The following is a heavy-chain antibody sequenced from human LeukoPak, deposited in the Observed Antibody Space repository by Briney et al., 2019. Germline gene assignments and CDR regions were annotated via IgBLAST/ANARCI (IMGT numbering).Heavy chain of an antibody. J-gene: IGHJ4*02. D-gene: IGHD3-22*01. CDR2: ISAYNGNT. V-gene: IGHV1-18*01. CDR3: AILSTMIGIDY. Sequence: ASVKVSCKASGYTFTSYGISWVRQAPGQGLEWMGWISAYNGNTNYAQKLQGRVTTTTDTSTSTAYMELRSLRSDDTAVYYCAILSTMIGIDYWGQGTLVTVSS. CDR1: GYTFTSYG.